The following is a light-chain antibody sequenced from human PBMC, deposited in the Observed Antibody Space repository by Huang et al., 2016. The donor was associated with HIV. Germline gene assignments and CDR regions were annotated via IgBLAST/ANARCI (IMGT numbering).Light chain of an antibody. CDR1: QDIGKF. Sequence: DIQMTQSPSSLSASVGDRVTITCQASQDIGKFLYWFQQKPGKAPKVLIYDASNLETGVPSRFSGSRSGTDFTFTISSLQPDDVATYFCLQCDKVPVTFGPGTKVDIK. CDR3: LQCDKVPVT. J-gene: IGKJ3*01. V-gene: IGKV1-33*01. CDR2: DAS.